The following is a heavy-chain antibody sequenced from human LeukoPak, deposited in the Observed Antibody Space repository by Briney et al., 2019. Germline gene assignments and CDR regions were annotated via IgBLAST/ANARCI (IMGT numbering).Heavy chain of an antibody. J-gene: IGHJ3*02. D-gene: IGHD6-6*01. CDR1: GFTFSSYA. Sequence: GGSLRLSCAASGFTFSSYAMHWVRQAPGKGLEWVAVISYDGSNKYYADSVKGRFTISRDNSKNTLYLQMNSLRAEDTAVYYCARPGLVSSVAFDIWGQGTMVTVSS. V-gene: IGHV3-30*04. CDR3: ARPGLVSSVAFDI. CDR2: ISYDGSNK.